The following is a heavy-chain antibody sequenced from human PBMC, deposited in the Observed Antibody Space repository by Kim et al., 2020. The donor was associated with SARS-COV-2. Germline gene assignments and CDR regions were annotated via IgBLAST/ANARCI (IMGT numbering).Heavy chain of an antibody. CDR3: AGAFDI. J-gene: IGHJ3*02. CDR2: SSSSYI. V-gene: IGHV3-21*01. Sequence: SSSSYIYYADSVKGRFTISRDNAKNSLYLQMNSLRAEDTAVYYCAGAFDIWGQGTMVTVSS.